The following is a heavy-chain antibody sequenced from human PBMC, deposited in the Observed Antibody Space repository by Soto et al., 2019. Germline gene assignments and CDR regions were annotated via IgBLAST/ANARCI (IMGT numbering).Heavy chain of an antibody. J-gene: IGHJ4*02. CDR2: ISSSGSTM. Sequence: PGGSLRLSCAASGFTFSSYEMNWVRQAPGKGLEWVSYISSSGSTMYYADSVKGRFTISRDNAKNSLYLQMNSLRAEDTAVYYCARVGTVPNSKGAPKFDYWGQGTLVTVSS. V-gene: IGHV3-48*03. CDR3: ARVGTVPNSKGAPKFDY. D-gene: IGHD1-1*01. CDR1: GFTFSSYE.